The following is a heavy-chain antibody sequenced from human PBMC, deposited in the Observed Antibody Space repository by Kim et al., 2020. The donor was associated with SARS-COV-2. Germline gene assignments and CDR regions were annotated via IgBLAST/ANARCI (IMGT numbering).Heavy chain of an antibody. Sequence: DSVKGRFAISRDKSKNTLYLQMNSLRAEDTAVYYCAKGSPYSSGWYYFDYWGQGTLVTVSS. CDR3: AKGSPYSSGWYYFDY. V-gene: IGHV3-23*01. J-gene: IGHJ4*02. D-gene: IGHD6-19*01.